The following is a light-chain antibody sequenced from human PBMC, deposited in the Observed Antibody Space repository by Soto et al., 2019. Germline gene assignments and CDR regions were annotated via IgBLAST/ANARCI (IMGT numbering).Light chain of an antibody. CDR2: DAS. CDR3: QQRSNWPPIT. V-gene: IGKV3-11*01. Sequence: EIVMTQSPATLSVSQGERAILSCRASQSVSRYLAWYQQKPGQAPRLLIYDASNRATGIPARFSGSESGTDFTLTISSLEPEDFAVYYCQQRSNWPPITFGQGTRLEIK. CDR1: QSVSRY. J-gene: IGKJ5*01.